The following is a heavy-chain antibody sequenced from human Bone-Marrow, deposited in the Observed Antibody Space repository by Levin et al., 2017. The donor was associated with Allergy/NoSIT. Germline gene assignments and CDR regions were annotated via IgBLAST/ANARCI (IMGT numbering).Heavy chain of an antibody. V-gene: IGHV3-21*01. CDR3: ARGKSGIQLWSFWTN. CDR1: GFTFSSYS. J-gene: IGHJ4*02. CDR2: ISSSSSYI. D-gene: IGHD5-18*01. Sequence: GGSLRLYCAASGFTFSSYSMNWVRQAPGKGLEWVSSISSSSSYIYYADSVKGRFTISRDNAKNSLYLQMNSLRAEDTAVYYCARGKSGIQLWSFWTNWGQGTLVTVSS.